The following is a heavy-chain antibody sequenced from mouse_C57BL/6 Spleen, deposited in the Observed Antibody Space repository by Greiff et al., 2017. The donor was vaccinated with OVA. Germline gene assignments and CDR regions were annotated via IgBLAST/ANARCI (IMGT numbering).Heavy chain of an antibody. J-gene: IGHJ2*01. Sequence: EVKLQESGGGLVKPGGSLKLSCAASGFTFSSYAMSWVRQTPEKRLEWVATISDGGSYTYYPDNVKGRFTISRDNAKNNLYLQMSHLKSEDTAMYYCARGPNYYGSSYSYYFDYWGQGTTLTVSS. D-gene: IGHD1-1*01. CDR3: ARGPNYYGSSYSYYFDY. CDR1: GFTFSSYA. V-gene: IGHV5-4*03. CDR2: ISDGGSYT.